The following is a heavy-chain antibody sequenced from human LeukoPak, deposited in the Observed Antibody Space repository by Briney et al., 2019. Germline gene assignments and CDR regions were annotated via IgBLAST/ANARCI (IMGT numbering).Heavy chain of an antibody. J-gene: IGHJ4*02. CDR1: GYTLTELS. V-gene: IGHV1-24*01. D-gene: IGHD3-3*01. Sequence: ASVKVSCKVSGYTLTELSMHWVRQAPGKGLEWMGGFDPEDGETIYAQKFQGRVTMTEDTSTDTAYMELSSLRSEDTAVYYCATATYYDFWSGSFSYFDYWGQGTLATVSS. CDR2: FDPEDGET. CDR3: ATATYYDFWSGSFSYFDY.